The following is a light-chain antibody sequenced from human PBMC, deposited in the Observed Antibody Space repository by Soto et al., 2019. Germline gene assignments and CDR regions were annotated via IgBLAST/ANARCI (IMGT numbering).Light chain of an antibody. CDR2: GAS. Sequence: ERATLSCRASQSVTSSYLAWYQQKPGQGPRLLIHGASSRATGIPDRFSGSGSGTDFTLTISRLEPEDFAVYYCQQYRTSRAFRQGTKV. CDR3: QQYRTSRA. CDR1: QSVTSSY. J-gene: IGKJ1*01. V-gene: IGKV3-20*01.